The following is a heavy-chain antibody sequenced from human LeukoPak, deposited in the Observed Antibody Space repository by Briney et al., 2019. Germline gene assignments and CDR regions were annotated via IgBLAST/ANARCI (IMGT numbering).Heavy chain of an antibody. Sequence: ASVKVSCKASGYTFTGYHMHWVRQAPGQGLEWMGWINPNTGDTNNAQKFQGRVTMTRDTSIDTAYMELSRLKTDDTAVYYCARNTNYFGSGNSFDYWGQGTLVTVSS. CDR3: ARNTNYFGSGNSFDY. D-gene: IGHD3-10*01. J-gene: IGHJ4*02. CDR2: INPNTGDT. CDR1: GYTFTGYH. V-gene: IGHV1-2*02.